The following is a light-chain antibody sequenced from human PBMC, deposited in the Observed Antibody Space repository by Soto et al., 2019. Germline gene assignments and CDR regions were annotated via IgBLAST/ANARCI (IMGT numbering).Light chain of an antibody. Sequence: EIVLTPSPGTLSLSPVERATLSCRAGESVSSNLAWYQQKPGQAPRLLIYGASTRATGVPARFTGSGSGTEFTLTISSLQPDDFATYYCQQYNSYWTFGQGTKVDI. CDR3: QQYNSYWT. CDR1: ESVSSN. CDR2: GAS. J-gene: IGKJ1*01. V-gene: IGKV3-15*01.